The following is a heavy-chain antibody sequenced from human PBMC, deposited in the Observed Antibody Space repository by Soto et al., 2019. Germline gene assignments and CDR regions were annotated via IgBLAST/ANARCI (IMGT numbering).Heavy chain of an antibody. Sequence: GASVKVSCKASGGTFSSYAISWVRQAPGQGLEWMGGIIPIFGTANYAQKFQGRVTITADKSTSTAYMELSSLRSEDTAVYYCARPRYCSSTSCHRLYPHQYYYGMDVWGQGTTVTVSS. J-gene: IGHJ6*02. CDR2: IIPIFGTA. CDR3: ARPRYCSSTSCHRLYPHQYYYGMDV. V-gene: IGHV1-69*06. D-gene: IGHD2-2*01. CDR1: GGTFSSYA.